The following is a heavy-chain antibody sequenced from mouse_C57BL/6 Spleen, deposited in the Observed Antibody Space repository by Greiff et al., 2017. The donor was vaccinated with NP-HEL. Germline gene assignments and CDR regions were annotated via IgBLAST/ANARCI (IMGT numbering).Heavy chain of an antibody. CDR3: ARTYSNYAWFAY. Sequence: EVKLQESGPGLVKPSQSLSLTCSVPGYSITSGYYWYWIRQSPGKQLEWMGYISYDGSTNYNPSLKNRISIPRATSKNQFILKLKSVTTDDTATYVCARTYSNYAWFAYWGQGTLVTVSA. V-gene: IGHV3-6*01. CDR2: ISYDGST. J-gene: IGHJ3*01. CDR1: GYSITSGYY. D-gene: IGHD2-5*01.